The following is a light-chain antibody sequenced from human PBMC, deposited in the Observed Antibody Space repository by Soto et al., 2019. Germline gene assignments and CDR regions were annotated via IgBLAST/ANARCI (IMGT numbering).Light chain of an antibody. V-gene: IGKV3D-15*01. CDR2: DAF. J-gene: IGKJ1*01. Sequence: EIVLTQSPGTLSLSPGERATLSCRASQSVSSSYLAWYQQKPGQAPRLLIYDAFTRATGIPDRFSGSGSGTEFTLTISSLQSEDFAVYYCQQYNNWPPWTFGQGTKVDIK. CDR1: QSVSSSY. CDR3: QQYNNWPPWT.